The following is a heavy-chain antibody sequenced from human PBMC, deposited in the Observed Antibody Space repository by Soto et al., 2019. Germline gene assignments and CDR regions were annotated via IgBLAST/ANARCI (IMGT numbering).Heavy chain of an antibody. D-gene: IGHD2-21*02. CDR2: IYYSGSS. CDR3: ARVPMGTALGAFDI. Sequence: QVQLQESGPGLVKPSQTLSLTCTVSGGSISSGGYYWSWIRQHPGKGLEWIGYIYYSGSSYYNPSLKSRVTISVDTSKNQFSLKLSSVTAADTAVYYCARVPMGTALGAFDIWGQGTMVTVSS. V-gene: IGHV4-31*03. J-gene: IGHJ3*02. CDR1: GGSISSGGYY.